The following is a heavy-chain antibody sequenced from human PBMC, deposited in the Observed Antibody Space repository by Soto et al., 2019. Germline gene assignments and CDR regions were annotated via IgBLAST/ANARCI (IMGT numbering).Heavy chain of an antibody. D-gene: IGHD6-19*01. J-gene: IGHJ4*02. CDR3: ALNSGPFDC. CDR2: IIGNGGSA. CDR1: GFTFSSYA. Sequence: PGGSLRLSCAASGFTFSSYAMSWVRQAPGKGLEWVSSIIGNGGSANYADSVKGRFAISRDNSKNTLYLQMNILRAEDTALYYCALNSGPFDCWGQGTLVTVSS. V-gene: IGHV3-23*01.